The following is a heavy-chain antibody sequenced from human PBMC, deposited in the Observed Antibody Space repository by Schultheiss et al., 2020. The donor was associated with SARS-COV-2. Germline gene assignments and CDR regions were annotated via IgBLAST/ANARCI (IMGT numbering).Heavy chain of an antibody. V-gene: IGHV3-30*18. Sequence: GGSLRLSCAASGFTFSSYGMHWVRQAPGKGLEWVAVISYDGSNKYYADSVKGRFTISRDNSKNTLYLQMNSLRAEDTAVYYCAKGGSPDHDAPYYDFWSGYVPPGYYYYMDVWGKGTTVTVSS. J-gene: IGHJ6*03. CDR3: AKGGSPDHDAPYYDFWSGYVPPGYYYYMDV. CDR1: GFTFSSYG. CDR2: ISYDGSNK. D-gene: IGHD3-3*01.